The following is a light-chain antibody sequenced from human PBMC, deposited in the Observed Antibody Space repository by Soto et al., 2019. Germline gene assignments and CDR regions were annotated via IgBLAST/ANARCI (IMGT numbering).Light chain of an antibody. J-gene: IGKJ4*01. CDR1: QSISNY. V-gene: IGKV1-39*01. CDR2: AVS. CDR3: QQSYGTPLT. Sequence: DMEMTQSPSSLSASVGDRVTITCRASQSISNYLNWYQHKPVKVPKILIYAVSILHSGVPTRFSGSGSGTHFTLTINSLQPEDFATYYCQQSYGTPLTFGGGTKIEIK.